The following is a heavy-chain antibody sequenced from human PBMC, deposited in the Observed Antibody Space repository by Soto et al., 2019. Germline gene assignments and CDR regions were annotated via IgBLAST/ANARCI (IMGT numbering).Heavy chain of an antibody. CDR2: IVVGSGNT. Sequence: GASLKPCCKASGFTFTSSAGQWGRQARGQRHEWIGWIVVGSGNTNYAQKFQERVTSTRDMSTSTAYMELSSLRSEDTAVYYCAAPAHLGYSYTIYYYYGMDVWGQGTTVTVSS. CDR1: GFTFTSSA. V-gene: IGHV1-58*01. CDR3: AAPAHLGYSYTIYYYYGMDV. D-gene: IGHD5-18*01. J-gene: IGHJ6*02.